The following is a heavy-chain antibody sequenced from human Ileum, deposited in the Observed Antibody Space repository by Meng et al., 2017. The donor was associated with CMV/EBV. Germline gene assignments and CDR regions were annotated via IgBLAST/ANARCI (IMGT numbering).Heavy chain of an antibody. J-gene: IGHJ4*02. CDR2: INPNSGGT. V-gene: IGHV1-2*02. D-gene: IGHD3-3*01. CDR1: VYTFTGYY. Sequence: ASVTVSCKASVYTFTGYYMHWVRQAPGQGLEWMGWINPNSGGTKYAQKFQGRVTMTRDTSISTAYMELSRLRSDDTAVYYCARGAVTIFGVVMPDYWGQGTLVTVSS. CDR3: ARGAVTIFGVVMPDY.